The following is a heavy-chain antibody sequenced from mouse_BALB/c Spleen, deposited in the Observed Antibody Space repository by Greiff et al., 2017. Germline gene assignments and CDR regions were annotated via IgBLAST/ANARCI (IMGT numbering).Heavy chain of an antibody. CDR1: GFTFSSFG. CDR3: ARHGNDYYAMDY. D-gene: IGHD4-1*01. CDR2: ISSGSSTI. J-gene: IGHJ4*01. V-gene: IGHV5-17*02. Sequence: EVQLVESGGGLVQPGGSRKLSCAASGFTFSSFGMHWVRQAPEKGLEWVAYISSGSSTIYYADTVKGRFTISRDNPKNTLFLQMTSLRSEDTAMYYCARHGNDYYAMDYWGQGTSVTVSS.